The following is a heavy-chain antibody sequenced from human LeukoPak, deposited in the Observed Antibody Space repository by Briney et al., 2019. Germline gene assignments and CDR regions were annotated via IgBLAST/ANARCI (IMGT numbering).Heavy chain of an antibody. CDR3: ARDLSAVTNS. CDR2: INHSGST. V-gene: IGHV4-34*01. D-gene: IGHD4-17*01. Sequence: PSETLSLTCGVYGRSFRGYYWSWIRQPPGKGLEWIGEINHSGSTNYNPSLKSRVTMSVDTSKTQFSLKLSSMTAADTAVYYCARDLSAVTNSWGQGTLVTVSS. J-gene: IGHJ4*02. CDR1: GRSFRGYY.